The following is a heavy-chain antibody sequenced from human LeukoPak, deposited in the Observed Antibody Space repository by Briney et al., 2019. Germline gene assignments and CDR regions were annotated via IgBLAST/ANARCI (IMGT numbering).Heavy chain of an antibody. V-gene: IGHV1-2*06. CDR3: ARVRYDSSGYYYVEFDY. D-gene: IGHD3-22*01. CDR1: GGTFSSYT. J-gene: IGHJ4*02. CDR2: INPNSGGT. Sequence: ASVKVSCKASGGTFSSYTISWVRQAPGQGLEWMGRINPNSGGTNSAQKFQGRVTMTRDTSISTAYMELSRLRSDDTAVYYCARVRYDSSGYYYVEFDYWGQGTLVTVSS.